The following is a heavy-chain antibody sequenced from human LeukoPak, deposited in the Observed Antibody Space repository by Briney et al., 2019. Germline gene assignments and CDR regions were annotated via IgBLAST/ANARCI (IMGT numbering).Heavy chain of an antibody. CDR1: GGSLSGYY. V-gene: IGHV4-34*01. CDR2: INNSGSA. Sequence: SETLSLTCAVYGGSLSGYYWSWIRQPPGQWLERIGEINNSGSAKYNPSLKSRVTISVTLSKNQFSLDLSSVTAADTGVYYCARGQPPYSDGSTYYAGGFYYYDNWGQGTLVTVSS. D-gene: IGHD2-15*01. J-gene: IGHJ4*02. CDR3: ARGQPPYSDGSTYYAGGFYYYDN.